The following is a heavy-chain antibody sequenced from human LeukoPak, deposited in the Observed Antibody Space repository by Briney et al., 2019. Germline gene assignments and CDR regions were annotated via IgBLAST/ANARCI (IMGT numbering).Heavy chain of an antibody. Sequence: GGSLRLSCAASGFTFSSYAMSWVRQAPGKGLEWVAVISYDGSNKYYADSVKGRFTISRDNSKNTLYLQMNGLRAEDTAVYYCAKERNWNYEDHAFDIWGQGTMVTVSS. D-gene: IGHD1-7*01. CDR3: AKERNWNYEDHAFDI. CDR1: GFTFSSYA. CDR2: ISYDGSNK. J-gene: IGHJ3*02. V-gene: IGHV3-30*18.